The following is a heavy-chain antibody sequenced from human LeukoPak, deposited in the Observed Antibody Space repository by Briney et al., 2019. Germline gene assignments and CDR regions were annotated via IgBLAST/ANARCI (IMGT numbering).Heavy chain of an antibody. V-gene: IGHV3-7*01. J-gene: IGHJ6*03. D-gene: IGHD3-3*02. CDR1: GFTFTNYW. CDR3: AREKSFLEWLSTGRRDGYYMDV. Sequence: GGSLRLSCAASGFTFTNYWMSWVRQAPGKGLELVANIKQDRSEKYYVDSVKGRFTISRDNAKNSLYLQMNSLRAEDTAVYYCAREKSFLEWLSTGRRDGYYMDVWGKGTTVTVSS. CDR2: IKQDRSEK.